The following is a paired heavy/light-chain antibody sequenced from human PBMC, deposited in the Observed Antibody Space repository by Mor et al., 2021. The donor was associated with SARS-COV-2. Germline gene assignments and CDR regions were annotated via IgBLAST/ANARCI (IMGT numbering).Light chain of an antibody. CDR1: QSILYSFNNKNH. CDR3: QQYYSTPQT. V-gene: IGKV4-1*01. J-gene: IGKJ1*01. CDR2: WAS. Sequence: DIVMTQYPDSLAVSLGERATIDCRSSQSILYSFNNKNHLAWYQQKPGQPPKLLIYWASTRESGVPDRFSGSGSGTDFTLTISSLQAEDVAVYYCQQYYSTPQTFGQGTKVEIK.
Heavy chain of an antibody. V-gene: IGHV5-51*01. D-gene: IGHD2-21*02. Sequence: EVQLVQSGAEVKKPGESLKISCKGSGYSFTTYWIAWVRQMPGKGLEWMGIMYPGDSDTRYSPSFQGQVAISADKSTSTAYLQWSSLKASDTAMYYCARGVTGMLSPFYLDSWGQGTLVTVSS. CDR2: MYPGDSDT. J-gene: IGHJ4*02. CDR1: GYSFTTYW. CDR3: ARGVTGMLSPFYLDS.